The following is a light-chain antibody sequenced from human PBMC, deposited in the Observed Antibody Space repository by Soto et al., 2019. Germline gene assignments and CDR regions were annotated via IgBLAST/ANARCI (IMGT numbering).Light chain of an antibody. CDR1: SSDVGSYNL. Sequence: QSALTQPASVSGSPGQSITISCTGTSSDVGSYNLVSWYQQHPGKAPKLMIYEDNKRPSGVSNRFSGSKSGNTASLTISGLQAGDETDYYCCSYAGSSFYVFGTGTKLTVL. CDR3: CSYAGSSFYV. V-gene: IGLV2-23*01. CDR2: EDN. J-gene: IGLJ1*01.